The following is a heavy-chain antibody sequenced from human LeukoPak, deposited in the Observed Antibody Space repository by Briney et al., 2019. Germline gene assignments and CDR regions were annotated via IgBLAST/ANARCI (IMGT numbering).Heavy chain of an antibody. CDR2: ISYDGSDK. D-gene: IGHD6-13*01. CDR1: GFTFSSYA. J-gene: IGHJ4*02. CDR3: ARDVSGSSYYYLDY. Sequence: GGSLRLSCAASGFTFSSYAMHWVRQAPGKGLEWVAVISYDGSDKYSADSVKGRFTISRDNSKNTLYLQMNSLRAEDTAVYYRARDVSGSSYYYLDYWGQGTLVTVSS. V-gene: IGHV3-30*01.